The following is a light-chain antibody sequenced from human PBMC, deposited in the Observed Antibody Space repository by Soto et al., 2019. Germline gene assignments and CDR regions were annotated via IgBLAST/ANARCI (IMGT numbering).Light chain of an antibody. CDR3: LQVYSFPRT. V-gene: IGKV1-5*01. CDR1: QSISGW. Sequence: DIQMTQSPSTLSASVGDRVTITCRASQSISGWLAWYQQKPGKAPKLLIFDVSSLERGVPSRFSGSGSGTEFILTINNLQPEDFASYFCLQVYSFPRTFGLGTKVDIK. CDR2: DVS. J-gene: IGKJ1*01.